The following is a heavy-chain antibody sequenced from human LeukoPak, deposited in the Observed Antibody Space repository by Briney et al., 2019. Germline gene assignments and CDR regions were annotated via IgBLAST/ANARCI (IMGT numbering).Heavy chain of an antibody. CDR3: ARLGVITSSQ. Sequence: NPSETLSLTCTVSGGSISSYYWSWIRQPPGKGLEWIGYIYYSGSTNYNPSLKSRVTISVDTSKNQFSLKLSSVTAADTAVYYCARLGVITSSQWGQGTLVTVSS. D-gene: IGHD3-22*01. CDR1: GGSISSYY. J-gene: IGHJ4*02. CDR2: IYYSGST. V-gene: IGHV4-59*08.